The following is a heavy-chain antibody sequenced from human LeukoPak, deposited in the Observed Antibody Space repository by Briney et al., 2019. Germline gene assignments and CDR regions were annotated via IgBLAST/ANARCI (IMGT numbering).Heavy chain of an antibody. CDR1: GGSISSYY. V-gene: IGHV4-4*07. CDR3: ATSARTQQWLVREDYFDY. D-gene: IGHD6-19*01. CDR2: IYTSGST. Sequence: PSETLSLTCTVSGGSISSYYWSWIRQPAGKGLEWIGRIYTSGSTNYNPSLKSRVTMSVDTSKNQFSLKLSYVTAADTAVYYCATSARTQQWLVREDYFDYWGQGTLVTVSS. J-gene: IGHJ4*02.